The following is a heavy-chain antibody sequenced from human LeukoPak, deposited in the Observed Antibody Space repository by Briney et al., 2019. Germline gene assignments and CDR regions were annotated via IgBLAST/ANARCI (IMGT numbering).Heavy chain of an antibody. CDR2: ISGGST. CDR1: GFTVSSNE. V-gene: IGHV3-38-3*01. D-gene: IGHD6-13*01. J-gene: IGHJ4*02. CDR3: ATDLRGGYSSSWRD. Sequence: GGSLRLSCAASGFTVSSNEMSWVRQAPGKGLEWVSSISGGSTYYADSRKGRFTISRDNSKNTLHLQMNSLRSEDTAVYYCATDLRGGYSSSWRDWGQGTLVTVSS.